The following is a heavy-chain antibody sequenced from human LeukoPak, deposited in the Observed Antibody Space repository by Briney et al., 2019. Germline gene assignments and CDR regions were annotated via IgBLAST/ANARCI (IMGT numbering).Heavy chain of an antibody. CDR2: IIPIFGTA. J-gene: IGHJ6*03. Sequence: SVKVSCKASGGTFSSYAISWVRQAPGQGLEWMGGIIPIFGTANYAQKFQGRVTITADESTSTAYMELSSLRSEDTAVYYCARGGYSYGYGYYYYMDVWGKGTTVTVSS. V-gene: IGHV1-69*13. D-gene: IGHD5-18*01. CDR1: GGTFSSYA. CDR3: ARGGYSYGYGYYYYMDV.